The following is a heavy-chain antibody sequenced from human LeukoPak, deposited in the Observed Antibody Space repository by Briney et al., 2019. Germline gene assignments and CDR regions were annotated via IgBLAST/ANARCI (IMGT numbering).Heavy chain of an antibody. CDR1: GFTFSDYY. CDR2: ICSSGSTI. J-gene: IGHJ5*02. V-gene: IGHV3-11*04. Sequence: GPLRLSWAAPGFTFSDYYISWIRQAPGKGLEWVSYICSSGSTIYYADSVKGRFTISRDNAKNSLYLQMNSLRAEDTAVYYCARDRGELLWFGELINWFDPWGQGTLVTVSS. D-gene: IGHD3-10*01. CDR3: ARDRGELLWFGELINWFDP.